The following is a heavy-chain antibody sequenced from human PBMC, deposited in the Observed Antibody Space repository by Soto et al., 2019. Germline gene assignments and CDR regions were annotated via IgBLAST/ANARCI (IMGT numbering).Heavy chain of an antibody. CDR2: ISAYNGNT. J-gene: IGHJ5*02. CDR3: ARYKYNCFDP. V-gene: IGHV1-18*04. D-gene: IGHD1-20*01. CDR1: GYTFTSYG. Sequence: QVQMVQSGAEVKKPWASVKVSCKASGYTFTSYGISWVRQAPGQGREWMGWISAYNGNTNYAQKLQGRVTMTTDTSTSTAYMALKSLRSYDTAVYYCARYKYNCFDPWGQGTRVIDSS.